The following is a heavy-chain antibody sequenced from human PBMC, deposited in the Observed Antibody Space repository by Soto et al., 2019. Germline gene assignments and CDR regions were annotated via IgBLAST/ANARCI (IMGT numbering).Heavy chain of an antibody. D-gene: IGHD5-18*01. V-gene: IGHV3-30-3*01. Sequence: GSLRLSCAASGFTFSSYAMHWVRQAPGKGLEWVAVISYDGSNKYYADSVKGRFTISRDNSKNTLYLQMNSLRAEDTAVYYCARGRAMVDLDYWGQGTLVTVSS. CDR3: ARGRAMVDLDY. CDR2: ISYDGSNK. CDR1: GFTFSSYA. J-gene: IGHJ4*02.